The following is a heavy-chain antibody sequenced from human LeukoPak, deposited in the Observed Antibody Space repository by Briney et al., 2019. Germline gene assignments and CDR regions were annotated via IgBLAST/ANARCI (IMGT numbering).Heavy chain of an antibody. D-gene: IGHD1-26*01. V-gene: IGHV3-23*01. Sequence: GGSLRLSCAASGFTFSSYAMSWVRQAPGKGLEWVSAISGSGGSTYYADSVKGRFTISRDNSKNTLYLQMNSLRAEDTALYYCAKDLGVGATPEYFQHWGQGTLVTVSS. CDR2: ISGSGGST. J-gene: IGHJ1*01. CDR3: AKDLGVGATPEYFQH. CDR1: GFTFSSYA.